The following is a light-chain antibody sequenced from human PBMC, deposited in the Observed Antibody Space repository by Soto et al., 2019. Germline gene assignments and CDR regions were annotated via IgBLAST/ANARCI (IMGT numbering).Light chain of an antibody. J-gene: IGKJ4*01. CDR2: DAS. CDR3: QQRTNWPLT. Sequence: ETVLTQSPGTLSLSPEERATLSYRASQSVSRYLAWYQQRPGQAPRLLIYDASNRATGVPARFSGTGSGTDFTLTISSLEPEDFAVYYCQQRTNWPLTFGGGTKVDIK. V-gene: IGKV3-11*01. CDR1: QSVSRY.